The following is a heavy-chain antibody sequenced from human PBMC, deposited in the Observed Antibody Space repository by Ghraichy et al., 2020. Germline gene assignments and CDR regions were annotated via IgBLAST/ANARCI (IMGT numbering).Heavy chain of an antibody. Sequence: GGSLRLSCAASGFTFSNAWMSWVRQAPGKGLEWVGRIKSKTDGGTTDYAAPVKGRFTISRDDSKNTLYLQMNSLKTEDTAVYYCTTSWCSSTSCPYYYYGMDVWGQGTTVTVSS. J-gene: IGHJ6*02. V-gene: IGHV3-15*01. D-gene: IGHD2-2*01. CDR2: IKSKTDGGTT. CDR1: GFTFSNAW. CDR3: TTSWCSSTSCPYYYYGMDV.